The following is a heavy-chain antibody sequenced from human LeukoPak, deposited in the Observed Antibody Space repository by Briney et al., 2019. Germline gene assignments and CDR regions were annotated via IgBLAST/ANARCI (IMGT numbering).Heavy chain of an antibody. D-gene: IGHD6-13*01. CDR1: GITFSSYA. CDR2: ISYDGSNK. V-gene: IGHV3-30*04. Sequence: GGSLRLSCAASGITFSSYAMHWVRQAPGKGLEWVAVISYDGSNKYYADSVKGRFTISRENSKHTLYLQMNSLRAEDTAVYYCAKEGRYSSSWQYYFDYWGQGTLVTVSS. CDR3: AKEGRYSSSWQYYFDY. J-gene: IGHJ4*02.